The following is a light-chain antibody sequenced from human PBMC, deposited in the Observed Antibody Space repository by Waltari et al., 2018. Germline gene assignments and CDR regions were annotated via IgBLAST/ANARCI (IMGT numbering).Light chain of an antibody. V-gene: IGLV2-14*03. Sequence: QSALTQPASVSGSPGRSITIFCTGSSSDVGAYNYVSWSQQLPCKAPRLIIFDVSNRPSGVSNRFSGSKSGNTASLTISGLQAEDESDYYCASYVSSSTLELFGGGTSLTVL. CDR3: ASYVSSSTLEL. J-gene: IGLJ3*02. CDR2: DVS. CDR1: SSDVGAYNY.